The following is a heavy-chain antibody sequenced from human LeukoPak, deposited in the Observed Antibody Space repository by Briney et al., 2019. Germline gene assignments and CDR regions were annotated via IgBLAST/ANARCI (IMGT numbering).Heavy chain of an antibody. CDR2: ISGTGGST. D-gene: IGHD3-16*01. V-gene: IGHV3-23*01. J-gene: IGHJ4*02. CDR1: GFTFSTYA. Sequence: GGSLRLSCAASGFTFSTYAMTWVRQAPGKGLEWVSLISGTGGSTYYADSVKGRFTISRDNSKNTLYLQMNSLRAEDTAVYYCAKSGAVRFDYWGQGTPVTVSS. CDR3: AKSGAVRFDY.